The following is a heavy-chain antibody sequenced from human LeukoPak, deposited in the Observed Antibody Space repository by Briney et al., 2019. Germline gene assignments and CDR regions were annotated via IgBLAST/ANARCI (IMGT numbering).Heavy chain of an antibody. CDR2: INHSGST. Sequence: PSETLSLTCAVYGGSFSGYYWSWIRQPPGKGLEWIGEINHSGSTNYNPSLKSRVTISVDTSKNQFSLKLSSVTAADPAVYYCAREQSVLMVYAAPFDPWGRGTLVTVSS. J-gene: IGHJ5*02. CDR3: AREQSVLMVYAAPFDP. D-gene: IGHD2-8*01. CDR1: GGSFSGYY. V-gene: IGHV4-34*01.